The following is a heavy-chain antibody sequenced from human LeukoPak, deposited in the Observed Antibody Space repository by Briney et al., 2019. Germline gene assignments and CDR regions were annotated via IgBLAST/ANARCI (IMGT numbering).Heavy chain of an antibody. CDR3: AKVITMRVVGQGFDY. Sequence: GGSLRLSCAASGFTFSSYAMSWVRQAPGKGLEWVSAISGSGGSTYYADSVKGRFTISRDNSKNTLYLQMNSLRAEDTAVYYCAKVITMRVVGQGFDYWGQGTLVTVSS. V-gene: IGHV3-23*01. CDR1: GFTFSSYA. J-gene: IGHJ4*02. CDR2: ISGSGGST. D-gene: IGHD3-22*01.